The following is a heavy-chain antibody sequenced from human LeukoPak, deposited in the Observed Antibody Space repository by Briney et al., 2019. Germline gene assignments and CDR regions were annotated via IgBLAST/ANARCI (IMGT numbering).Heavy chain of an antibody. CDR1: GYTFTSYG. D-gene: IGHD3-10*01. J-gene: IGHJ4*02. V-gene: IGHV1-18*01. CDR2: ISAYNGNT. Sequence: GASVKVSCKASGYTFTSYGISWVRQAPGQGLEWMGWISAYNGNTNYAQKLQGRVTMTTDTSTSTAYMELRSLRSDDTAVYYCAGATRDYGSGSYFGYWGQGTLVTVSS. CDR3: AGATRDYGSGSYFGY.